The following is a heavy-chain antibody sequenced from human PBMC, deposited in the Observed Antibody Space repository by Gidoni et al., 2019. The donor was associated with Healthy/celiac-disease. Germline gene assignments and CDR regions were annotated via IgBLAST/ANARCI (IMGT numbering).Heavy chain of an antibody. CDR3: ANGWLEGY. J-gene: IGHJ4*02. V-gene: IGHV3-21*01. CDR2: ISSSSSYI. D-gene: IGHD6-19*01. Sequence: EVQLVVSGGGLVKPGGSLRLSCAASAFTSSSYSMNWVRQAPGKGLQWVSSISSSSSYIYYADSVKGRFTISRDNDKNSLYLQMNSLRAEDTAVYYCANGWLEGYWGQGTLVTVSS. CDR1: AFTSSSYS.